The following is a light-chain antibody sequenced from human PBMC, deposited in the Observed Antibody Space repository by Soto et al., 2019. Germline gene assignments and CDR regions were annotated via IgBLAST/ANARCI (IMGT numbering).Light chain of an antibody. J-gene: IGLJ1*01. CDR2: DSN. CDR1: SSNIGASYD. CDR3: QSYGTSLSGLYV. V-gene: IGLV1-40*01. Sequence: QSVLTQPPSVSGAPGQRVTISCAGSSSNIGASYDVHWYRQLPGAAPKFLISDSNHRPSGVPDRFSVSKPGASASLAITGLRAEDEGDYFCQSYGTSLSGLYVFGTGTKVTVL.